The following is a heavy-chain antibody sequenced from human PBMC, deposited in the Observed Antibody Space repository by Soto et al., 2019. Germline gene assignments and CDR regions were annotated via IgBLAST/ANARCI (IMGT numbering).Heavy chain of an antibody. CDR2: IIPIFGTA. J-gene: IGHJ3*02. V-gene: IGHV1-69*01. D-gene: IGHD2-21*02. Sequence: VPCKASGGTFSRYAISWVRQAPGQGLEWMGGIIPIFGTANYAQKFQGRATITADESTSTAYMELSSLRSEDTAVYYCARKKDCGGDCYSGFDIWGQGTMVTVS. CDR3: ARKKDCGGDCYSGFDI. CDR1: GGTFSRYA.